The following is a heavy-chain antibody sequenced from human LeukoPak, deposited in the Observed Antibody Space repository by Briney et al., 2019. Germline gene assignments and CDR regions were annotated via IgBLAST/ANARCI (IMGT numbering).Heavy chain of an antibody. CDR1: GGSISNYY. D-gene: IGHD2-15*01. Sequence: PSETLSLTCIVSGGSISNYYWSWIRQPPGKGLEWIGYIYYSGSTNYNPSLKSRVTISVDTSKNQFSLKLSSVTAADTAVYYCASSVVAASTYYYYGMDVWGQGTTVTVSS. V-gene: IGHV4-59*01. CDR3: ASSVVAASTYYYYGMDV. J-gene: IGHJ6*02. CDR2: IYYSGST.